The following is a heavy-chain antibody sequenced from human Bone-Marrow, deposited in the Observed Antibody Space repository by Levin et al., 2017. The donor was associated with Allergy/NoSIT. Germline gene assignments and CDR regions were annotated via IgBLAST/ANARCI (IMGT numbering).Heavy chain of an antibody. V-gene: IGHV3-7*01. Sequence: GESLKISCAASGFSFSDYWMTWVRQAPGRGLEWVAKMDEDGDEKNYVASVKGRFTISRDNTENSLYLQMNNLRPDDTAVYYCAKHIPRVRAVDYWGQGTLVTVSS. CDR1: GFSFSDYW. J-gene: IGHJ4*02. CDR3: AKHIPRVRAVDY. CDR2: MDEDGDEK. D-gene: IGHD1-26*01.